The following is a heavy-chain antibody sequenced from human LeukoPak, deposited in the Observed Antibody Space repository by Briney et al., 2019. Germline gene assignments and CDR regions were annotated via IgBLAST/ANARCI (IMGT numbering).Heavy chain of an antibody. Sequence: ASVKVSCKASGGTFSSYAISWVRQAPGQGLEWMGRIIPIFGIANYAQKFQGRVTITADKSTSTAYMELSSLRSEDTAVYYCARALVTTAQGYYYRMDGWAQGPRSPSS. CDR3: ARALVTTAQGYYYRMDG. J-gene: IGHJ6*02. D-gene: IGHD4-11*01. CDR2: IIPIFGIA. CDR1: GGTFSSYA. V-gene: IGHV1-69*04.